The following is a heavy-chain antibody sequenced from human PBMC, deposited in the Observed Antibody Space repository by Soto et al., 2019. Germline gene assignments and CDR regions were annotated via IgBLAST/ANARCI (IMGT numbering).Heavy chain of an antibody. CDR3: ARTSESSWIADY. CDR2: IYHSGST. D-gene: IGHD6-13*01. Sequence: PSETLSLTCAVSGGSISSSNWWSWVRQPPGKGLEWIGEIYHSGSTNYNPSLKSRVTISVDESKNQFSLKLSSVTAADTAVYYCARTSESSWIADYWGQGTLVTVS. CDR1: GGSISSSNW. J-gene: IGHJ4*02. V-gene: IGHV4-4*02.